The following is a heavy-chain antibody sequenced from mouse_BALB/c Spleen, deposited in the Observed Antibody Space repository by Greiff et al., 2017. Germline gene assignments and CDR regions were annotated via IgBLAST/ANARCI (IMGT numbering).Heavy chain of an antibody. CDR1: GFTFSSFG. V-gene: IGHV5-17*02. CDR3: ARAGRYAMDY. CDR2: ISSGSSTI. Sequence: EVKLVESGGGLVQPGGSRKLSCAASGFTFSSFGMHWVRQAPEKGLEWVAYISSGSSTIYYADTVKGRFTISRDNPKNTLFLQMTSLRSEDTAMYYCARAGRYAMDYWGQGTSVTVSS. J-gene: IGHJ4*01.